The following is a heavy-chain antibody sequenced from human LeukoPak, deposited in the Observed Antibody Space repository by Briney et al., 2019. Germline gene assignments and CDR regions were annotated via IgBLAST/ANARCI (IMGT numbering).Heavy chain of an antibody. CDR1: GYSFSTYW. J-gene: IGHJ4*02. CDR2: IYPGDSDT. Sequence: GESLKISCKGFGYSFSTYWIGWVRQMPGKGLEWMGIIYPGDSDTRYSPSFQGQVTISADKSISTAYLQWSSLKASDTAMYYCARHNSGSPGFLDYWGQGTLVTVSS. D-gene: IGHD1-26*01. V-gene: IGHV5-51*01. CDR3: ARHNSGSPGFLDY.